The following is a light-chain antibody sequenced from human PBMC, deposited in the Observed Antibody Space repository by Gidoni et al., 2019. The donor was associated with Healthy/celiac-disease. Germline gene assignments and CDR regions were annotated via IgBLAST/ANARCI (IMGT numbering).Light chain of an antibody. V-gene: IGKV1-5*03. CDR1: QSISSW. CDR3: QQYNSYPYT. CDR2: KAS. J-gene: IGKJ2*01. Sequence: DIQMTQSPSTLSASVGDRVTITSRASQSISSWLAWYQQKPGKAPKLLIYKASSLESGVPSRFSGSGSGTEFTLTISSLQPDDFATYYCQQYNSYPYTFXQXTKLXIK.